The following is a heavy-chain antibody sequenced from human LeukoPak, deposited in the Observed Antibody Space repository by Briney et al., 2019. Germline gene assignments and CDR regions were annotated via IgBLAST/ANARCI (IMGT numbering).Heavy chain of an antibody. V-gene: IGHV1-18*01. D-gene: IGHD3-22*01. CDR1: GYTFSTYG. CDR2: ISAYNGHT. J-gene: IGHJ4*02. Sequence: ASVKVSCKASGYTFSTYGITWVRQAPGQGLEWMAWISAYNGHTHYTQRLQGRVTMTKDTSTNTAYLEMRSLRSDDTAVYYFAREHFASYSDSGAYYYFLDYWGQGTLVTVSS. CDR3: AREHFASYSDSGAYYYFLDY.